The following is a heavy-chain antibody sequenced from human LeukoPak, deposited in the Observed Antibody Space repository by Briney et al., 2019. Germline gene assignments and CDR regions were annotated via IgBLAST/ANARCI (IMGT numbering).Heavy chain of an antibody. Sequence: GGSLRLSCAASGFTFSSYAMSWVRQAPGKGLEWVSAISGSGGSTYCADSVKGRFTISRDNSKNTLYLQMNSLRAEDTAVYYCAQSGSPVAGFDYWGQGTLVTVSS. CDR1: GFTFSSYA. CDR2: ISGSGGST. J-gene: IGHJ4*02. CDR3: AQSGSPVAGFDY. V-gene: IGHV3-23*01. D-gene: IGHD6-19*01.